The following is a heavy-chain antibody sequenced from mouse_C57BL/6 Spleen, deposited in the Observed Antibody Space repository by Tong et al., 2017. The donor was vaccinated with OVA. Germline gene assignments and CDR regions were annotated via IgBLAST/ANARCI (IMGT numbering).Heavy chain of an antibody. CDR1: GYTFTSYV. V-gene: IGHV1-14*01. Sequence: EVQLQESGPELVKTGASVKMSCKASGYTFTSYVMHWVKQKPGQGLEWIGYINPYNDGTKYNEKFKGKATLTSDKSSSTAYMELSSLTSEYSAVYYCARADGYYMFAYWGQGTLVTVSA. J-gene: IGHJ3*01. CDR2: INPYNDGT. CDR3: ARADGYYMFAY. D-gene: IGHD2-3*01.